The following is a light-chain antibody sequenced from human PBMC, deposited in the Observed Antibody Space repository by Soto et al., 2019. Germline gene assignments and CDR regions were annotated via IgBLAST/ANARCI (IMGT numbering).Light chain of an antibody. CDR1: QSVTSSH. J-gene: IGKJ2*01. V-gene: IGKV3-20*01. Sequence: EIVLTQSPGTLSLSPGERATLSCRASQSVTSSHLAWFQQKPGQAPRLLIYHASTRATGISDRFRGRGSGTDFSLTISRLAPEDFAVYYCQQYGDSMYTFGRGTKLEIK. CDR3: QQYGDSMYT. CDR2: HAS.